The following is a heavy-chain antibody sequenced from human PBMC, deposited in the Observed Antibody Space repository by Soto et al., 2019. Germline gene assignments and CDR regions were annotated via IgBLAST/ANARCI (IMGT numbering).Heavy chain of an antibody. CDR1: GGSFSGYY. Sequence: LSLTCAVYGGSFSGYYWSWIRQPPGKGLEWIGEINHSGSTNYNPSLKSRVTISVDTSKNQFSLKLSSVTAADTAVYYCARLEGDSSGYYFNYYYGMDVWGQGTTVTVSS. CDR3: ARLEGDSSGYYFNYYYGMDV. CDR2: INHSGST. D-gene: IGHD3-22*01. V-gene: IGHV4-34*01. J-gene: IGHJ6*02.